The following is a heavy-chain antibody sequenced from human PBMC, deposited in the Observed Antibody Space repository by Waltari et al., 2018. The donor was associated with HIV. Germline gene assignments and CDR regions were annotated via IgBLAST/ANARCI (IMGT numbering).Heavy chain of an antibody. V-gene: IGHV3-30*18. Sequence: QVQLVESGGGVVQPGRSLRLSCAASGFTFSSYGMHWVRQAPGKGWGWREMIWYDVSNKYYADSVKGRFTISRDNSKNTLFLQMNSLRAEDTVMYYCAKDIQYGSGSQALYYYGMDVWGQGTTITVSS. J-gene: IGHJ6*02. CDR3: AKDIQYGSGSQALYYYGMDV. CDR2: IWYDVSNK. D-gene: IGHD3-10*01. CDR1: GFTFSSYG.